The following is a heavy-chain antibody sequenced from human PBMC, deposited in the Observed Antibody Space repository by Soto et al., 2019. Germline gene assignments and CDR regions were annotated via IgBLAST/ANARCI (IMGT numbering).Heavy chain of an antibody. Sequence: GGSLRLSCVVSGFSVSATSIFWFRQATGKGLEWVSLMHRGGTTDNADSVKGRFTTSRDKSKNTLYLHMNGLRVEDTAVHYCARVNTTLVDHFDCWGQGTLVTVS. D-gene: IGHD5-18*01. CDR2: MHRGGTT. CDR3: ARVNTTLVDHFDC. J-gene: IGHJ4*02. CDR1: GFSVSATS. V-gene: IGHV3-53*01.